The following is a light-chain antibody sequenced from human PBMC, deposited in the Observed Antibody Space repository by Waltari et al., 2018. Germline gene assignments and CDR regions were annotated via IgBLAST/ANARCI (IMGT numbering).Light chain of an antibody. V-gene: IGKV3-11*01. CDR3: QQRRNWPT. CDR1: QSVSTF. J-gene: IGKJ4*01. CDR2: DVS. Sequence: EIVLIQSPATLSLSPGERATLPRRASQSVSTFLAWYQQKPGQSPRLLIYDVSFRATGIPIRFSGSGSETDFTLTISRLEPEDFAVYYCQQRRNWPTFGGGTKVEVK.